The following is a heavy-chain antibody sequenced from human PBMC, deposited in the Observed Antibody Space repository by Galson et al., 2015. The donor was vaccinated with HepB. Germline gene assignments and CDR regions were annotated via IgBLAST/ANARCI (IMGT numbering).Heavy chain of an antibody. CDR1: GFTFTTSN. J-gene: IGHJ4*02. Sequence: SLRLSCAASGFTFTTSNMHWVRQTPVKGLEWLAIISDDGITAFYADSVKGRFTISRDNSKNTLFLQMHSLRPDDTAVYYCARDFGWNFDNWGQGTLVTVSS. V-gene: IGHV3-30-3*01. D-gene: IGHD6-19*01. CDR3: ARDFGWNFDN. CDR2: ISDDGITA.